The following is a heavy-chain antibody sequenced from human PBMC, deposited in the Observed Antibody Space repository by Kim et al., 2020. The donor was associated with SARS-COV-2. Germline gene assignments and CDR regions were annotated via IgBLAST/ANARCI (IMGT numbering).Heavy chain of an antibody. CDR1: GGSISSSSYY. CDR3: ARHPLELCSGGSCYPGAFDI. Sequence: SETLSLTCTVSGGSISSSSYYWGWIRQPPGKGLEWIGSIYYSGSTYYNPSLKSRVTISVDTSKNQFSLKLSSVTAADTAVYYCARHPLELCSGGSCYPGAFDIWGEGTMVTVSS. J-gene: IGHJ3*02. D-gene: IGHD2-15*01. CDR2: IYYSGST. V-gene: IGHV4-39*01.